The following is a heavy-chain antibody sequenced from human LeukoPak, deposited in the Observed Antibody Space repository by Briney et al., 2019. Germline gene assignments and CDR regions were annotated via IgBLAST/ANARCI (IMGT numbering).Heavy chain of an antibody. CDR3: ARARLITVVGATSAFDI. Sequence: GASVKVSCKASGYTFIDYYMHWVRQAPGQGLEWMGWINPHSGDTNYAQKFQGRVTMTRDTSISTAYMELSSLRSDDTAVYYCARARLITVVGATSAFDIWGQGTMVTVSS. CDR1: GYTFIDYY. V-gene: IGHV1-2*02. J-gene: IGHJ3*02. D-gene: IGHD1-26*01. CDR2: INPHSGDT.